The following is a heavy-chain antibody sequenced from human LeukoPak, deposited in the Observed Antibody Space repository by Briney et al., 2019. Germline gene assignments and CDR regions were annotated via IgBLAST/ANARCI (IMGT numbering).Heavy chain of an antibody. Sequence: GGSLRLSCAVSGFTFNGSWMSWVRQAPGKGLEWVATIKQDGSEKYYVDSVKGRFTISRDNAKNSLYLQMNSLRAEDTAVYYCAKPRRVGSTSAPFTYWAKETLVTVS. CDR3: AKPRRVGSTSAPFTY. CDR1: GFTFNGSW. V-gene: IGHV3-7*01. CDR2: IKQDGSEK. J-gene: IGHJ4*02. D-gene: IGHD1-26*01.